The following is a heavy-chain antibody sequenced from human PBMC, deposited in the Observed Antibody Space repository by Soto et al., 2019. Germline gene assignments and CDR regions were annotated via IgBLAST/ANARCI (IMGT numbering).Heavy chain of an antibody. CDR2: IYYSGST. V-gene: IGHV4-59*01. J-gene: IGHJ6*02. CDR3: ARDCPYYDFWSGSLGGGMDV. D-gene: IGHD3-3*01. CDR1: GGSISSYY. Sequence: LSLTCTVSGGSISSYYWSWIRQPPGKGLEWIGYIYYSGSTNYNPSLKSRVTISVDTSKNQFSLKLSSVTAADTAVYYCARDCPYYDFWSGSLGGGMDVWGQGTTVTVSS.